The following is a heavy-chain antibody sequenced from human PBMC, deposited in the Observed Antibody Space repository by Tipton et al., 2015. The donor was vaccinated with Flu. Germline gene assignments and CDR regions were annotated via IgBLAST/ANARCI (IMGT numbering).Heavy chain of an antibody. J-gene: IGHJ6*02. V-gene: IGHV4-59*08. D-gene: IGHD6-13*01. CDR1: GGSISSYY. CDR2: IYYSGST. Sequence: TLSLTCTVSGGSISSYYWSWIRQPPGKGLEWIGYIYYSGSTNYNPSLKSRVTISVGTSKNQFSLKLSSVTAADTAVYYCARDSAAHYGMDVWGQGTTVTVS. CDR3: ARDSAAHYGMDV.